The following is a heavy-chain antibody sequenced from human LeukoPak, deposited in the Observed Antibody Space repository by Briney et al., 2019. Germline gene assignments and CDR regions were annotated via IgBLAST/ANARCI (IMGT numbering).Heavy chain of an antibody. CDR2: IYPGDSDT. CDR1: GYSFTSYW. D-gene: IGHD3-10*01. CDR3: AREDLLWFGESSHDAFDI. V-gene: IGHV5-51*01. J-gene: IGHJ3*02. Sequence: RGESLKISCKGSGYSFTSYWIGWVRQMPGKGLEWMGIIYPGDSDTRYSPSFQGQVTISADKSISTAYLQWSSLKASDTAMYYCAREDLLWFGESSHDAFDIWGQGTMVTVSS.